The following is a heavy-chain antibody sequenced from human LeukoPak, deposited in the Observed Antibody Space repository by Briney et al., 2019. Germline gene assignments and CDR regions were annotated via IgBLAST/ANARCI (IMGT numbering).Heavy chain of an antibody. CDR1: GYTFTGYY. CDR2: INPNSGGT. D-gene: IGHD6-19*01. CDR3: ARGYGSGWCYFDY. V-gene: IGHV1-2*02. Sequence: ASVKVSCKASGYTFTGYYMHWVRQAPGQGLEWMGWINPNSGGTNYAQKFQGRVTMTRDTSISTAYMELSRLRSDDTAVYYCARGYGSGWCYFDYWGQGTLVTVSS. J-gene: IGHJ4*02.